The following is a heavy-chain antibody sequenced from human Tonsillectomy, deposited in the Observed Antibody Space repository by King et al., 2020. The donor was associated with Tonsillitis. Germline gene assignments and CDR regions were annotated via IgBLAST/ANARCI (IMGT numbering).Heavy chain of an antibody. V-gene: IGHV5-51*01. J-gene: IGHJ4*02. CDR1: GYSFSTYW. Sequence: VQLVESGAEVKKPGESLKISCKGSGYSFSTYWIGWVRQMPGKGLEWMGIIYPSDSDTRYSPSFQGQVTISADKSISTAYLQWSSLKATDTAMYYCAGLEGDTSSGVDYWGQGTLVTVSS. CDR2: IYPSDSDT. CDR3: AGLEGDTSSGVDY.